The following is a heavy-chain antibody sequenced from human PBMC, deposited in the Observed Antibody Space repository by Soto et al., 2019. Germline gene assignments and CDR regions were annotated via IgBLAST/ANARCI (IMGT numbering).Heavy chain of an antibody. D-gene: IGHD3-22*01. CDR2: ISSSSSTI. J-gene: IGHJ4*02. V-gene: IGHV3-48*02. CDR1: GFTFSSYS. CDR3: ARDPPRYYYDSSGSGY. Sequence: GGSLRLSCAASGFTFSSYSMNWVRQAPGKGLEWVSYISSSSSTIYYADSVKGRFTISRDNAKNSLYLQMNSLRDEDTAVYYCARDPPRYYYDSSGSGYWGQGTLVTVS.